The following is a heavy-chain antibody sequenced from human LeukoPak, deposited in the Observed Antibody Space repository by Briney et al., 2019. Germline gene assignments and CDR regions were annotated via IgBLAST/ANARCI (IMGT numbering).Heavy chain of an antibody. CDR2: ISAYNGNT. CDR3: ARHRMRSYWSWFDP. J-gene: IGHJ5*02. D-gene: IGHD1-26*01. V-gene: IGHV1-18*01. CDR1: GYTFTSYG. Sequence: GASVKVSCKASGYTFTSYGISWVRQAPGQGLEWMGWISAYNGNTNYAQKLQGRVTMTTDTSTSTAYMELRSLRSDDTAVYYCARHRMRSYWSWFDPWGQGTLVTVSS.